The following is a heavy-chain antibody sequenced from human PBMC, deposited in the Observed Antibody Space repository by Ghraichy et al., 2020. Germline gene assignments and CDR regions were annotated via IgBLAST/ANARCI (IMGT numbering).Heavy chain of an antibody. CDR2: IKQDGSEK. Sequence: GESLNISCAASGFTFSSYWMSWVRQAPGKGLEWVANIKQDGSEKYYVDSVKGRFTISRDNAKNSLYLQMNSLRAEDTVVYYCARGKDSSGWYGFDYWGQGTLVTVSS. CDR3: ARGKDSSGWYGFDY. D-gene: IGHD6-19*01. V-gene: IGHV3-7*01. J-gene: IGHJ4*02. CDR1: GFTFSSYW.